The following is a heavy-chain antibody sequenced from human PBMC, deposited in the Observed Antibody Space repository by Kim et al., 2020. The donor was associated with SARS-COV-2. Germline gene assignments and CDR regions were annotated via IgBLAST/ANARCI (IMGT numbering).Heavy chain of an antibody. CDR3: TTDTYSGSYDDY. V-gene: IGHV3-15*01. Sequence: DSAAPVKGRLTISRDDSKNTLYLQMNSLKTEDTAVYYCTTDTYSGSYDDYWGQGTLVTVSS. J-gene: IGHJ4*02. D-gene: IGHD1-26*01.